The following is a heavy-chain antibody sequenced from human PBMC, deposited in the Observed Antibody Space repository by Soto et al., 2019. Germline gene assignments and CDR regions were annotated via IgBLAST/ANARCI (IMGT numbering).Heavy chain of an antibody. CDR3: STRAYDTNGYYRFDP. V-gene: IGHV4-34*01. CDR1: GGSVSGHS. J-gene: IGHJ5*01. Sequence: ETLSLTCAVYGGSVSGHSWTWIRQSPGKGLEWIGDINHSGRVNYSPSLKSRVTISLDTSKNQCSLTLSAVTAADTAMYYCSTRAYDTNGYYRFDPWGQGTLGTVS. CDR2: INHSGRV. D-gene: IGHD3-22*01.